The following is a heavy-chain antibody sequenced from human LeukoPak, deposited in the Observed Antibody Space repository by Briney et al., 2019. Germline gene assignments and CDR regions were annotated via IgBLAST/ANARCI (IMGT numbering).Heavy chain of an antibody. V-gene: IGHV1-18*01. D-gene: IGHD6-13*01. CDR3: ARADSSSWYRLFDY. Sequence: ASVKVSCKASGYTFTSYGISWVRQAPGQGLEWMGWISAYNGNTNYAQKLQGRVTMTTDTSTSTAYMELRSLKSDDTAVYYCARADSSSWYRLFDYWGQGTLVTVSS. CDR2: ISAYNGNT. CDR1: GYTFTSYG. J-gene: IGHJ4*02.